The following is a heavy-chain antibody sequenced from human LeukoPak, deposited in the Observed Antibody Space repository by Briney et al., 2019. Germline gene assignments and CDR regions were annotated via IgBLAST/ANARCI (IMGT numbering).Heavy chain of an antibody. CDR3: AKGATRGYYLALDF. Sequence: GGSLRLSCAASGFTFNNCGMSWVRQAPGKGLEWVSTITTSGDNKYYADSVKGRFTISRDNSKHTLILQMSSLRAEDSALYYCAKGATRGYYLALDFWGQGALVTVSS. D-gene: IGHD2-15*01. CDR2: ITTSGDNK. J-gene: IGHJ4*02. CDR1: GFTFNNCG. V-gene: IGHV3-23*01.